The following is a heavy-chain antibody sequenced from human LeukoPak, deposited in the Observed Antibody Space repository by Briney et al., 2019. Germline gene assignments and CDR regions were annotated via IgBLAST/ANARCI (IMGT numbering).Heavy chain of an antibody. Sequence: GGSLRLSCAASGFTFSSYAMHWVRQAPGKGLEWVAVISYDGSNKYYADSVKGRFTISRDNSKNTLYLQMNSLRAEDTAVYYCARGVDTAMGYYFDYWGQGTLVTVSS. J-gene: IGHJ4*02. CDR3: ARGVDTAMGYYFDY. V-gene: IGHV3-30-3*01. D-gene: IGHD5-18*01. CDR2: ISYDGSNK. CDR1: GFTFSSYA.